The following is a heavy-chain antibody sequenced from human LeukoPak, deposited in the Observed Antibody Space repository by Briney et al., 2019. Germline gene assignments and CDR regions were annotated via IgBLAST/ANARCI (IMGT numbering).Heavy chain of an antibody. D-gene: IGHD3-16*01. J-gene: IGHJ5*02. Sequence: PSETLSLTCTVSGGFISGHYWSWISQPPGKGLEWIGYIYYNGDTNYNPSVKSRVTISFDKSKSYLSLKLTSATAADTAIYYCARHIRLGGWFGPWGQGTLVTVSS. CDR2: IYYNGDT. CDR3: ARHIRLGGWFGP. CDR1: GGFISGHY. V-gene: IGHV4-59*08.